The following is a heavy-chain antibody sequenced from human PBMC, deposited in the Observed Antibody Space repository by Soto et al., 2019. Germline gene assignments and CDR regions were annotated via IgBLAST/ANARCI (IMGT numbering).Heavy chain of an antibody. CDR3: ARLRASSWYMGGYLDY. Sequence: QVQLVESGGGLVKPGGSLRLSCSASGFTFTDYYMSWIRQAPGKGLEYISYIVDSSAYTNYADSVKGRFTISRDNAKNSLYLEMRSLRVEDTAVSYCARLRASSWYMGGYLDYWGQGTLVTVSS. CDR2: IVDSSAYT. J-gene: IGHJ4*02. D-gene: IGHD6-13*01. CDR1: GFTFTDYY. V-gene: IGHV3-11*06.